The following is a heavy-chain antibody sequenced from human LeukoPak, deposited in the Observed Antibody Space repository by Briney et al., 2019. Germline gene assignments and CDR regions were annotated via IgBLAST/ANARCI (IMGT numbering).Heavy chain of an antibody. Sequence: PSETLSLTCTVSGGSIRSSSYYWGWIRQPPGKGLEWIGSIYYSGSTYYNPSLKSRVTISVDTSKNQFSLKLSSVTAADTAVYYCARAGTGTTHFDYWGQGTLVTVSS. CDR1: GGSIRSSSYY. J-gene: IGHJ4*02. CDR2: IYYSGST. D-gene: IGHD1-1*01. CDR3: ARAGTGTTHFDY. V-gene: IGHV4-39*07.